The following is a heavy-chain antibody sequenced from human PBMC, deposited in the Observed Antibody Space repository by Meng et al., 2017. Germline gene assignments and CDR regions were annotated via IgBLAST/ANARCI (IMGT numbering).Heavy chain of an antibody. Sequence: VHCQVTGPGWVVPVETLPPISTVLGGSGGSGSYDWRSIRQPPGKGLEWIGYIYYSGSTKYNPSLKSRVTISVDTSKNQFSLKLSSVTAAETAVYYCARVGAITMVRGVNNWFDPWGQGTLVTVSS. CDR1: GGSGGSGSYD. J-gene: IGHJ5*02. CDR2: IYYSGST. V-gene: IGHV4-61*01. CDR3: ARVGAITMVRGVNNWFDP. D-gene: IGHD3-10*01.